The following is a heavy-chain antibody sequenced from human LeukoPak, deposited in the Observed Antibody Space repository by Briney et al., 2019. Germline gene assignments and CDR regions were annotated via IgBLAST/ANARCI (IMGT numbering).Heavy chain of an antibody. CDR1: GGSFSGYY. D-gene: IGHD6-13*01. V-gene: IGHV4-34*01. CDR3: ARDSSSYPFDY. CDR2: INHSGST. J-gene: IGHJ4*02. Sequence: PSETLSLTCAVYGGSFSGYYWSWIRQPPGKGLEWIGEINHSGSTNYNPPLKSRVTISVDTSKNQFSLKLSSVTAADTAVYYCARDSSSYPFDYWGQGTLVTVSS.